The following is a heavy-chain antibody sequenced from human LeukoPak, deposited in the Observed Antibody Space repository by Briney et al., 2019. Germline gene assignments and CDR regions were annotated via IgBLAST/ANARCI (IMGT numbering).Heavy chain of an antibody. CDR1: GFTFSSYW. V-gene: IGHV3-7*01. Sequence: PGGSLRLSCAASGFTFSSYWMSWVRQAPGGGLEWGDNLKQDGCEKYYVASVKGRFTISRENAKNSLYLQMNRLRGEDTAVYYCAREGGGYYFDYWGQGTLVTVSS. J-gene: IGHJ4*02. CDR2: LKQDGCEK. CDR3: AREGGGYYFDY. D-gene: IGHD3-16*01.